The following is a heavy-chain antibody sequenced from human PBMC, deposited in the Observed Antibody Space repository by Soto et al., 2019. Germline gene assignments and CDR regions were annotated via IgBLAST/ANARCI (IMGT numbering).Heavy chain of an antibody. CDR1: GFTFSSYG. D-gene: IGHD2-2*01. CDR2: ISYDGSNK. Sequence: PGGSLRLSCAASGFTFSSYGMHWVRQAPGKGLEWVAVISYDGSNKYYADSVKGRFTISRDNSKNTLYLQMNSLRAEDTAVYYCAKDLPPLLYCSSTSCSNYNWFDPWGQGTLVTVSS. V-gene: IGHV3-30*18. J-gene: IGHJ5*02. CDR3: AKDLPPLLYCSSTSCSNYNWFDP.